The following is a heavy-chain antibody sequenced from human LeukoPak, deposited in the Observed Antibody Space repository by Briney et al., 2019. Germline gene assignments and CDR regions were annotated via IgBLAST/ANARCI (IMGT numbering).Heavy chain of an antibody. CDR1: GGTFSSYA. CDR3: ARGWRVRGVIIAVGYWFDP. Sequence: SVKVSCKASGGTFSSYAISWVRQAPGQWLEWMGGIIPIFGTANYAQKFQGRVTMTRNTSISTAYMELSSLRSEDTAVYYCARGWRVRGVIIAVGYWFDPWGQGTLVTVSS. J-gene: IGHJ5*02. CDR2: IIPIFGTA. V-gene: IGHV1-69*05. D-gene: IGHD3-10*01.